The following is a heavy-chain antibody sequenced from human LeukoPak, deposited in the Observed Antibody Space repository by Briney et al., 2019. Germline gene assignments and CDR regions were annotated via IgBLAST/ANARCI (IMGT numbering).Heavy chain of an antibody. CDR3: ARDRLWFGAENAFDI. V-gene: IGHV4-59*01. Sequence: PSETLSLTCTVSGGSISSCYWSWIRQPPGKGLEWIGYIYYSGSTNYNPSLKSRVTISVDTSKNQFSLKLSSVTAADTAVYYCARDRLWFGAENAFDIWGQGTMVTVSS. CDR1: GGSISSCY. J-gene: IGHJ3*02. CDR2: IYYSGST. D-gene: IGHD3-10*01.